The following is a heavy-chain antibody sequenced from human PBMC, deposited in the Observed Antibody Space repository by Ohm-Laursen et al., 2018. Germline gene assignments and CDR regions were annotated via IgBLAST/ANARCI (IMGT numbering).Heavy chain of an antibody. CDR3: TRGDGYYFDY. CDR2: IYYSGSA. J-gene: IGHJ4*02. CDR1: GGSISRSGYY. V-gene: IGHV4-31*03. D-gene: IGHD3-16*01. Sequence: TLSFTCTVSGGSISRSGYYWSWIRQQSGKGLEWIGYIYYSGSAYYNPSLKSRVSISIDTSMNQLSLKLSSVTAADTAVYYCTRGDGYYFDYWGQGSLVTVSS.